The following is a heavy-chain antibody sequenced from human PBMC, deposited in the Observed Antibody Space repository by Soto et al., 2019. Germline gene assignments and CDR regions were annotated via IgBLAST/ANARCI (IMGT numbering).Heavy chain of an antibody. CDR1: GFTFEHYA. Sequence: EVQLVESGGGLVQPGRSLRLSCAASGFTFEHYAMHWVRQAPGKGLEWVSGINWNSGKIDYADSVKGRFTISRDNAKNSLFLQMNSLRTEDTALYYCAKDAADCSTTDGYGGFGDWFDPWGQGTLVTVSS. V-gene: IGHV3-9*01. J-gene: IGHJ5*02. CDR3: AKDAADCSTTDGYGGFGDWFDP. CDR2: INWNSGKI. D-gene: IGHD1-26*01.